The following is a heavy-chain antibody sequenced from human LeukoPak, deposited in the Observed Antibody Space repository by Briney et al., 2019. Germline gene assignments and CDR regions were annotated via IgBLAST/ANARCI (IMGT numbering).Heavy chain of an antibody. D-gene: IGHD6-19*01. J-gene: IGHJ4*02. CDR2: INSRGNIM. Sequence: GGSLRLSCAASGFTFSSYEMNWVRQAPGKGLEWVSYINSRGNIMYYADSVKGRFTISRDDAKNSLYLQMNSLRVEDTAVYYCARDRGSAVAGAFDYWGQGTLVTVSS. CDR1: GFTFSSYE. CDR3: ARDRGSAVAGAFDY. V-gene: IGHV3-48*03.